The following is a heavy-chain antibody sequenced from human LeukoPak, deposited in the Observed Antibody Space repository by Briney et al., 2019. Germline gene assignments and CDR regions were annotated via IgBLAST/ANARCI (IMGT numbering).Heavy chain of an antibody. CDR2: MNPNSGNT. V-gene: IGHV1-8*03. CDR1: GYTFTSYD. J-gene: IGHJ5*02. CDR3: ARGLYDSSGYPEVWFDP. D-gene: IGHD3-22*01. Sequence: ASVKVSCKASGYTFTSYDINWVRQATGQGLEWMGWMNPNSGNTGYAQEFQGRVTITRNTSISTAYMELSSLRSEDTAVYYCARGLYDSSGYPEVWFDPWGQGTLVTVSS.